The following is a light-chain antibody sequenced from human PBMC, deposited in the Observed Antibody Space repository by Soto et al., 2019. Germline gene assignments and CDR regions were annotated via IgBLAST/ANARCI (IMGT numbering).Light chain of an antibody. CDR3: QQSFNNPT. Sequence: DIQMTQSPSSLSASVGDRVTITCRASQSISSYLNWYQQKPGEAPNLLIYAASSLQSGVPSRFSGSGSGTDFTLTISSLKPEDFATYYCQQSFNNPTFGQGTKLEIK. CDR2: AAS. J-gene: IGKJ2*01. CDR1: QSISSY. V-gene: IGKV1-39*01.